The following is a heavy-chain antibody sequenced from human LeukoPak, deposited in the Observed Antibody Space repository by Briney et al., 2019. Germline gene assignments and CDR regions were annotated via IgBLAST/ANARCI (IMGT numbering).Heavy chain of an antibody. Sequence: GGSLRLSCTVSGFTVSSDSMSWVRQAPGKGLEWVSVTYSGGSTYYADSVKGRFTISRDNSKNTLYLQMNSLRAEDTAVYYCARGIEVGSGYMDVWGKGTTVTISS. CDR1: GFTVSSDS. CDR2: TYSGGST. V-gene: IGHV3-66*01. CDR3: ARGIEVGSGYMDV. D-gene: IGHD3-22*01. J-gene: IGHJ6*03.